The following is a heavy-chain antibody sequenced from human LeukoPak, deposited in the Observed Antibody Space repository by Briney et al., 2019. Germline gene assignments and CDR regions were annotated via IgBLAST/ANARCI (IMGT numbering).Heavy chain of an antibody. CDR2: ISWNSGSI. D-gene: IGHD6-19*01. CDR1: GFTFDDYA. Sequence: GRSLRLSCAASGFTFDDYAMHWVRQAPGKGLEWVSGISWNSGSIGYADSVKGRFTISRDNAKNSLYPQMNSLRAEDTALYYCAKDLSSGWPPDYYYGMDVWGQGTTVTVSS. J-gene: IGHJ6*02. V-gene: IGHV3-9*01. CDR3: AKDLSSGWPPDYYYGMDV.